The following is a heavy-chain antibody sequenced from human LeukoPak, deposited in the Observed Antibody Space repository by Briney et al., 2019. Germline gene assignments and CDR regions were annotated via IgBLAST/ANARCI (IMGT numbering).Heavy chain of an antibody. CDR2: INPNSGGT. J-gene: IGHJ3*02. Sequence: GASVKVSCKASGYTFTGYYMHWVRQAPGQGLEWMGWINPNSGGTNYAQKFQGRVTMTRDTSISTAYMELSRLRSDDTAVYYCARILWQWLDLRPHDMVAFDIWGQGTMVTVSS. CDR1: GYTFTGYY. V-gene: IGHV1-2*02. CDR3: ARILWQWLDLRPHDMVAFDI. D-gene: IGHD6-19*01.